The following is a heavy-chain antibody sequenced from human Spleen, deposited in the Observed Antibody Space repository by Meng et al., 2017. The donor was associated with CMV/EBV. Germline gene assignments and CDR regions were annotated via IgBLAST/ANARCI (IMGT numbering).Heavy chain of an antibody. D-gene: IGHD3-3*01. CDR2: IYSGGST. CDR1: AFTFSSCT. J-gene: IGHJ4*02. Sequence: GGSLRLSCAASAFTFSSCTMNWVRQAPGKGLAWVSLIYSGGSTHYADSVKGRFTISRDNSRNTLYLQMNSLRVEDTGVYYCARDSRFWGQGTLVTVSS. V-gene: IGHV3-66*02. CDR3: ARDSRF.